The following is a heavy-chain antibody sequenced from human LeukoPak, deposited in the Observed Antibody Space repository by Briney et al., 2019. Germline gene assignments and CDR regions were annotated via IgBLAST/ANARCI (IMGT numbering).Heavy chain of an antibody. J-gene: IGHJ3*02. V-gene: IGHV4-38-2*02. CDR1: GYSISSGYY. D-gene: IGHD3-22*01. CDR3: ARDYDTSGYVAFDI. Sequence: PSETLSLTCTVSGYSISSGYYWGWIRPSPGKGLEWIGSIYHSGSTYKNQSLKSRVTISVDRTKNQFSLKLTSVTAADTAVYYCARDYDTSGYVAFDIWGQGTMVTVSS. CDR2: IYHSGST.